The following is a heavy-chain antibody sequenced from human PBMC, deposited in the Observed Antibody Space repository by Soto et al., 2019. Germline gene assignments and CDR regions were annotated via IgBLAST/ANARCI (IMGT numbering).Heavy chain of an antibody. J-gene: IGHJ4*02. CDR3: AGRDGYNFYYFDY. V-gene: IGHV1-69*13. Sequence: SVKVSCKVSGGTFSSYAISWVRQAPGQGLEWMGGIIPIFGTANYAQKFQGRVTITADESTSTAYMGLSSLRSEDTAVYYCAGRDGYNFYYFDYWGQGTLVTVS. CDR2: IIPIFGTA. CDR1: GGTFSSYA. D-gene: IGHD1-1*01.